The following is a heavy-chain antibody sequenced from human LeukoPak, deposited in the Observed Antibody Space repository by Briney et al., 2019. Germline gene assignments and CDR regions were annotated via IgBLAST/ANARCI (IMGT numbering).Heavy chain of an antibody. D-gene: IGHD3-22*01. CDR1: GLTFSSYA. J-gene: IGHJ4*02. Sequence: GGSLRLSCAASGLTFSSYAMSWVRQAPGKGLEWVSAISGSGGSTYYADSVKGRFTISRDNSKNTLYLQMNSLRAEDTAVYYCXRESVAPSKYYYXSSGYYLDYWGQGTLVTVSS. CDR2: ISGSGGST. V-gene: IGHV3-23*01. CDR3: XRESVAPSKYYYXSSGYYLDY.